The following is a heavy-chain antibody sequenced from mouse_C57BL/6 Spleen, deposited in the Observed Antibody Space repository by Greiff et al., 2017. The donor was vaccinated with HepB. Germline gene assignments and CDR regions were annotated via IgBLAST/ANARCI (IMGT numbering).Heavy chain of an antibody. CDR2: IYPGNGDT. CDR3: AISKGYDYDEHDY. J-gene: IGHJ2*01. Sequence: LQESGAELVRPGASVKMSCKASGYTFTSYNMHWVKQTPRQGLEWIGAIYPGNGDTSYNQKFKGKATLTVDKSSSTAYMQLSSLTSEDSAVYYCAISKGYDYDEHDYWGQGTTLTVAA. V-gene: IGHV1-12*01. D-gene: IGHD2-4*01. CDR1: GYTFTSYN.